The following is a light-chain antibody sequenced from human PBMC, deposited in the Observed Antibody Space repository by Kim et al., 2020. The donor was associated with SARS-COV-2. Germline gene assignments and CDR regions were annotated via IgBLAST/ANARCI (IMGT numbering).Light chain of an antibody. V-gene: IGLV10-54*01. CDR3: TAWDSSLSAWV. Sequence: QAGLTQPPSVSKGLRQTATLTCTGNSNNVGNEGAAWLQQHQGHPPKLLSYRNNNRPSGISERLSAPRSGNTASLTITGLQPEDEADYYCTAWDSSLSAWVFGGGSQLAVL. J-gene: IGLJ3*02. CDR2: RNN. CDR1: SNNVGNEG.